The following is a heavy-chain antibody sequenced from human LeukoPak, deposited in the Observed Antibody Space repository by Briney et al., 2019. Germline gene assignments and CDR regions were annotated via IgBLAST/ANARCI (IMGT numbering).Heavy chain of an antibody. CDR1: GYTFMNNW. J-gene: IGHJ3*02. V-gene: IGHV5-51*01. D-gene: IGHD4-11*01. CDR3: ARQIQQYFALDI. CDR2: IYPGDSNT. Sequence: GESLKISCKGSGYTFMNNWIGWVRQMPGKGLELLGIIYPGDSNTRYSPSFQGQVTISVDKSISTAYLQWSSLKASDTAMYYCARQIQQYFALDIWGQGTMVTVSS.